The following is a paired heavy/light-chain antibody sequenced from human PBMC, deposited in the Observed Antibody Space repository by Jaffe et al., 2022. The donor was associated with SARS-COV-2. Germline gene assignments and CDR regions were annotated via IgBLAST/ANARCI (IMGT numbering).Light chain of an antibody. V-gene: IGKV3-20*01. CDR2: GAS. Sequence: EIVLAQSPGTLSLSPGERATLSCRASQSVTTNYLAWYQQKPGQPPRLLIYGASSRATGIPDRFSGSGFGTDFTLTISRLEPEDFAMYYCQQYDSSPGTFGQGTKVEVK. CDR1: QSVTTNY. CDR3: QQYDSSPGT. J-gene: IGKJ1*01.
Heavy chain of an antibody. D-gene: IGHD6-25*01. CDR2: IYYSGST. CDR1: GGFIRSISHY. CDR3: ARPGAASPYYYMDV. V-gene: IGHV4-39*01. J-gene: IGHJ6*02. Sequence: QLQESGPGLVKPSETLSLTCTVSGGFIRSISHYWAWIRQTPGKGLEWIGSIYYSGSTYYNPSLRSRVTISADTSKNQVSLKMNSVTAADTATYYCARPGAASPYYYMDVWGQGATVVVSS.